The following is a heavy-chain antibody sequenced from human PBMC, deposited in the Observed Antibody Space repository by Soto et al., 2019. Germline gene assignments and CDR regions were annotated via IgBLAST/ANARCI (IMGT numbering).Heavy chain of an antibody. CDR3: ARPSYYDSSGYSSDAFDI. CDR1: GYSFTSYW. J-gene: IGHJ3*02. Sequence: GESLKISCKGSGYSFTSYWIGWVRQMPGKGLEWMGIIYPGDSDTRYSPSFQGQVTISADKSISTAYLQWSSLKASDTAMYYCARPSYYDSSGYSSDAFDIWGQGKMVTVSS. D-gene: IGHD3-22*01. CDR2: IYPGDSDT. V-gene: IGHV5-51*01.